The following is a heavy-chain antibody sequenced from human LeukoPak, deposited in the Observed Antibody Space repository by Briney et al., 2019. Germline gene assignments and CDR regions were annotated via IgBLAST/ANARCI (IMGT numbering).Heavy chain of an antibody. CDR3: STRDQSRTDVVPPDY. V-gene: IGHV4-4*02. Sequence: SETLSLTCAVSGVSISSCNWWTWVRQPPGKGLEWIGEISHCGDTKYSPSLRTRVTISIDRSKNHLSLNLNSVTAADTAIYYCSTRDQSRTDVVPPDYWGQGTLVTVSS. CDR1: GVSISSCNW. D-gene: IGHD5/OR15-5a*01. J-gene: IGHJ4*02. CDR2: ISHCGDT.